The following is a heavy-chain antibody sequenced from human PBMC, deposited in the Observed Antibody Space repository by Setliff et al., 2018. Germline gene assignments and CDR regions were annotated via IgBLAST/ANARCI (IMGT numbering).Heavy chain of an antibody. Sequence: ASAKVSCKASGYTSSTYGVSWVRQAPGQGLEWMGWISAYKGNTNYSQKFKGRITVTTDTSTSTAYMELGSLTSDDTAVYYCLRDRPYSNSPEDAFDIWGQGTTVTVSS. CDR3: LRDRPYSNSPEDAFDI. CDR2: ISAYKGNT. CDR1: GYTSSTYG. V-gene: IGHV1-18*01. J-gene: IGHJ3*02. D-gene: IGHD6-6*01.